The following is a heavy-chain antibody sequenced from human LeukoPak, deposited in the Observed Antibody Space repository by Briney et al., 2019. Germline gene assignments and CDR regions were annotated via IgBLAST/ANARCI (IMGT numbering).Heavy chain of an antibody. V-gene: IGHV3-33*01. CDR3: ARDISSGGDFWSGYFAPYYYYYYMDV. CDR2: IWYDGSKK. CDR1: AFTFSGYG. Sequence: GRSLRLSCVASAFTFSGYGMHWVRQAPGKGLEWVAVIWYDGSKKYYADSVKGRFTISRDNSKNTLYLQMNSLRAEDTAVYYCARDISSGGDFWSGYFAPYYYYYYMDVWGKGTTVTVSS. J-gene: IGHJ6*03. D-gene: IGHD3-3*01.